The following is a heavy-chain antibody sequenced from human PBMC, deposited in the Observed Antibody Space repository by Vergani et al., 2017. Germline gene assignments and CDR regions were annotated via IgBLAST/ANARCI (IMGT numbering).Heavy chain of an antibody. J-gene: IGHJ4*02. V-gene: IGHV3-30-3*02. CDR3: AKRYATIFGVATEVHGPIDY. D-gene: IGHD3-3*01. CDR1: GFTFSSYA. Sequence: QVQLVESGGGVVQPGRSLRLSCAASGFTFSSYAMHWVRQAPGKGLAWVAVISYDGSNKYYADSVKGRFTISRDNSKNTLYLQMNSLRAEDTAVYYCAKRYATIFGVATEVHGPIDYWGQGTLVTVSS. CDR2: ISYDGSNK.